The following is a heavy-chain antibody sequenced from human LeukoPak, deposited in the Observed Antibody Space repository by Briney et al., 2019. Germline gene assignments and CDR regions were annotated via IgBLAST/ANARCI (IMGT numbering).Heavy chain of an antibody. D-gene: IGHD6-19*01. CDR3: AKLPVAGLYFDY. Sequence: PGGSLRLSCAASGFTFRRYAMSWVRHNTYYADSVKGRFTISRDNSKNTLYLQMNSLRVEDTAVYYCAKLPVAGLYFDYWGQGTLVTVSS. CDR2: NT. CDR1: GFTFRRYA. V-gene: IGHV3-23*01. J-gene: IGHJ4*02.